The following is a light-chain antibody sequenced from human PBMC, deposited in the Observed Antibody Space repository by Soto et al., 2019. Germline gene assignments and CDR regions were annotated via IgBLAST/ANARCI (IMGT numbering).Light chain of an antibody. J-gene: IGKJ1*01. Sequence: EIVLTQSPGTLSLSPGERATLSCRASQSVSSSYVAWYQQKPGQAPRLLIYGASSRATGITDRFSGSGSGTEFNLTISSLQSEDFAVYYCQLYDTSRTFGQGTKVDI. CDR2: GAS. V-gene: IGKV3-20*01. CDR1: QSVSSSY. CDR3: QLYDTSRT.